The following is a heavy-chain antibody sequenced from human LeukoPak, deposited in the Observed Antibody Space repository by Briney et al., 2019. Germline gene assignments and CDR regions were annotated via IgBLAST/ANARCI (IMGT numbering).Heavy chain of an antibody. CDR1: GYTFTSYG. D-gene: IGHD3-10*01. CDR2: IIPIFGTA. Sequence: SVKVSCKASGYTFTSYGISWVRQAPGQGLEWMGGIIPIFGTANYAQKFQGRVTITADESTSTAYMELSSLRSEDTAVYYCAREPLSLGARGAIDYWGQGTLVTVSS. J-gene: IGHJ4*02. CDR3: AREPLSLGARGAIDY. V-gene: IGHV1-69*13.